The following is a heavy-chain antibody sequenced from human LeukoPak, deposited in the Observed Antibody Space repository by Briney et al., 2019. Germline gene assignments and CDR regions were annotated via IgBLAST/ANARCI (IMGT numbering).Heavy chain of an antibody. CDR2: IYYSGST. V-gene: IGHV4-39*07. Sequence: SETLSLTCTVSGGSISSSSYYWGWIRQPPGKGLEWIGSIYYSGSTYYNPSLKSRVTISVDTSKNQFSLKLSSVTAADTAVYYCARDWGYYYDSRRFDPWGQGTLVTVSS. CDR1: GGSISSSSYY. J-gene: IGHJ5*02. CDR3: ARDWGYYYDSRRFDP. D-gene: IGHD3-22*01.